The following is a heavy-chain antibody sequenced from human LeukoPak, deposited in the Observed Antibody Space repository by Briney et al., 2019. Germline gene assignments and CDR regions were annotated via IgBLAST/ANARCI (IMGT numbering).Heavy chain of an antibody. D-gene: IGHD1-26*01. CDR1: GGSISSSSYY. V-gene: IGHV4-39*07. CDR3: ARWEGGSYYGFDY. Sequence: PSETLSLACTVSGGSISSSSYYWGWIRQPPGKGLEWIGSIYYSGSTNYNPSLKSRVTISVDTSKNQFSLKLSSVTAADTAVYYCARWEGGSYYGFDYWRQGTLVTVSS. J-gene: IGHJ4*02. CDR2: IYYSGST.